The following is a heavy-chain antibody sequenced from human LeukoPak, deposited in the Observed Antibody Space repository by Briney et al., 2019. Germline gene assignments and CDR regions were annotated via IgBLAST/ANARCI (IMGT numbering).Heavy chain of an antibody. D-gene: IGHD5-18*01. CDR1: GGSISSYY. V-gene: IGHV4-59*12. J-gene: IGHJ4*02. CDR3: AREIRQLWIASFDY. Sequence: SETLSLTCSVFGGSISSYYWSWIRQPPGKGLEWIGYIHYSGSTNYNPSLKSRVTISVDTSNNQFSLKLSSVTAADTAVYYCAREIRQLWIASFDYWGQGTLVTVSS. CDR2: IHYSGST.